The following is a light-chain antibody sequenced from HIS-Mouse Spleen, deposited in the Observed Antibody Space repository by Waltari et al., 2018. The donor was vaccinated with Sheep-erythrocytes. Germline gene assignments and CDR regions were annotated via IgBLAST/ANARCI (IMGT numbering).Light chain of an antibody. CDR2: DVS. Sequence: QSALTQPRSVSGSPGQSVTISCTGTSSDVGGYNYVSWSQQHPGKAPKLMIYDVSKRPSGVPERFSGSKSNNTASRTISGLQAEDEADYYGCSYTGSYNHVFATGTKVTVL. CDR1: SSDVGGYNY. V-gene: IGLV2-11*01. CDR3: CSYTGSYNHV. J-gene: IGLJ1*01.